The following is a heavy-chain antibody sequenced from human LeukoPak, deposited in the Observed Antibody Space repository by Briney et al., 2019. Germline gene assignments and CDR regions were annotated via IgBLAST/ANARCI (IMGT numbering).Heavy chain of an antibody. Sequence: GASVKVSCKASGGTFSSYAISWVRQAPGQGLEWMGGIIPIFGTANYAQKFQGRVTITADESTSTAYMELSSLRSEDTAVYYCARELNRRFLEWPLFYWGQGTLVTVSS. V-gene: IGHV1-69*13. J-gene: IGHJ4*02. CDR2: IIPIFGTA. CDR3: ARELNRRFLEWPLFY. CDR1: GGTFSSYA. D-gene: IGHD3-3*01.